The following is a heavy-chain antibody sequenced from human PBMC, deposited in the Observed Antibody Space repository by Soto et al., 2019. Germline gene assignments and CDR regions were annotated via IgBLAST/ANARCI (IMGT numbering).Heavy chain of an antibody. CDR2: IKHDGTEE. CDR1: GFKFDIHW. CDR3: ARDSRGANFDY. J-gene: IGHJ4*02. V-gene: IGHV3-7*01. D-gene: IGHD2-15*01. Sequence: GGSLRLSCEASGFKFDIHWMTWVRQAPGKGLEWVASIKHDGTEEYYLDSVKGRFTVYRDNARNSMYLQLSRLRAEDAAIYYCARDSRGANFDYWGQGTLVTVSS.